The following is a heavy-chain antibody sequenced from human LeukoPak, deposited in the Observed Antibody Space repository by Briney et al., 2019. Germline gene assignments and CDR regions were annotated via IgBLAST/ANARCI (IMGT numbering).Heavy chain of an antibody. V-gene: IGHV3-21*01. D-gene: IGHD3-22*01. CDR3: ARGGLYYYDSSGYYLIDY. CDR1: GFTFSSYS. J-gene: IGHJ4*02. Sequence: AGGSLRLSCAASGFTFSSYSMSWVRQAPGKGLEWVSSISSSSSYIYYADTVKGRFTISRDNTKNSLYLQMNSLRAEDTAVYYCARGGLYYYDSSGYYLIDYWGQGTLVTVSS. CDR2: ISSSSSYI.